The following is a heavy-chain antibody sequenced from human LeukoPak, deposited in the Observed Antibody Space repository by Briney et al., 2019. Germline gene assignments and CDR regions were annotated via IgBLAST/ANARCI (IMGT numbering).Heavy chain of an antibody. D-gene: IGHD2-15*01. CDR2: IYYSGST. CDR3: ARHGYCSGGSCPYY. J-gene: IGHJ4*02. CDR1: GGSISSSSYY. Sequence: PSETLSLTCTVSGGSISSSSYYWGWIRQPPGKGLEWIGSIYYSGSTYYNPSLKSRVTISVDTSKNQFSLKLSSVTAADTVVSYCARHGYCSGGSCPYYWGQGTLVTVSS. V-gene: IGHV4-39*01.